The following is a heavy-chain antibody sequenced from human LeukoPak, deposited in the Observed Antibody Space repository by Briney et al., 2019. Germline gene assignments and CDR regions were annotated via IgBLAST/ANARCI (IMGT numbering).Heavy chain of an antibody. CDR2: ISYDGSNK. Sequence: PGGALRLPCEASGLTFNNFAMHWVRQGPVKGLERVAVISYDGSNKYYADSVKGRFTISRDNSKNTLYLQMNSLRAEDTAVYYCARDYDSSGSSIDYWGQGTLVTVSS. D-gene: IGHD3-22*01. CDR3: ARDYDSSGSSIDY. V-gene: IGHV3-30-3*01. CDR1: GLTFNNFA. J-gene: IGHJ4*02.